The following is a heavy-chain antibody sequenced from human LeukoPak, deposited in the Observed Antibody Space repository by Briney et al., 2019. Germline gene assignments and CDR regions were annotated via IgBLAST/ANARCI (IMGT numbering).Heavy chain of an antibody. Sequence: SVKVSCKASGGTFSSYAISWVRQAPGQGLEWMGGIIPIFGTANYAQKFQGRVTITADESTSTAYMELSSLRSEDTAVYYCASRNSGSSQHALDIWGQGTMVTVSS. CDR1: GGTFSSYA. V-gene: IGHV1-69*13. CDR2: IIPIFGTA. D-gene: IGHD1-26*01. CDR3: ASRNSGSSQHALDI. J-gene: IGHJ3*02.